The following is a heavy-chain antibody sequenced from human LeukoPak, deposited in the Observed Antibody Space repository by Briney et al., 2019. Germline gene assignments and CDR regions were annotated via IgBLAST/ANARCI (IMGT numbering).Heavy chain of an antibody. CDR3: ARLYSSSLSNFDY. CDR1: GGSISSGSYY. V-gene: IGHV4-61*02. Sequence: PSQTLSLTCTVSGGSISSGSYYWSWIRQPAGKGLEWIGRIYTSGSTNYNPSLKSRVTISVDTSKNQFSLKLSSVTAADTAVYYCARLYSSSLSNFDYWGQGTLVTVSS. D-gene: IGHD6-6*01. J-gene: IGHJ4*02. CDR2: IYTSGST.